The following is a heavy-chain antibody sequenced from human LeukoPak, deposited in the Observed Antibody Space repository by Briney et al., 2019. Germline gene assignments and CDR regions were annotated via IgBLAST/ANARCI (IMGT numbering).Heavy chain of an antibody. CDR3: ARHPSFVTIFGLALDY. CDR2: IYPGDSDT. J-gene: IGHJ4*02. CDR1: GYSFTSYW. D-gene: IGHD3-3*01. Sequence: GESLKISCKGSGYSFTSYWIGWVRQMPGKGLEWMGIIYPGDSDTRYSPSFQGQVTISADKSNSTAYLQWSSLKASDTAMYYCARHPSFVTIFGLALDYWGQGTLVTVSS. V-gene: IGHV5-51*01.